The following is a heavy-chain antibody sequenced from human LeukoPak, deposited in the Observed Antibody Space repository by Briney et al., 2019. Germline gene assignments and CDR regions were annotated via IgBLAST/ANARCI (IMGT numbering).Heavy chain of an antibody. Sequence: PGGSLRLSCAASGFTVSSNYMSWVRQAPGKGLEWVSVIYSGGNTYYSDSVKGRFTISRDNSKNTLYLQMNSLRPEDTAMYYCAAWVVVTTTGWFGPWGQGTLVTVSS. CDR2: IYSGGNT. V-gene: IGHV3-66*02. D-gene: IGHD3-22*01. CDR3: AAWVVVTTTGWFGP. CDR1: GFTVSSNY. J-gene: IGHJ5*02.